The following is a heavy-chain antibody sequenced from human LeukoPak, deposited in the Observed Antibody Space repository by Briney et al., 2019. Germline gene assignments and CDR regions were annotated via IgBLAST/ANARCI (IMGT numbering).Heavy chain of an antibody. CDR1: GGSISSYY. Sequence: SETLSLTCTVSGGSISSYYWSWIRQPPGKGLEWIGYIYYSGSTNYNPSLKSRVTISVDTSKNQFSPKLTSVTAADTAVYYCARLGIGVVPSAMLGDYYFDYWGQGTLVTVSS. V-gene: IGHV4-59*08. J-gene: IGHJ4*02. D-gene: IGHD2-2*01. CDR3: ARLGIGVVPSAMLGDYYFDY. CDR2: IYYSGST.